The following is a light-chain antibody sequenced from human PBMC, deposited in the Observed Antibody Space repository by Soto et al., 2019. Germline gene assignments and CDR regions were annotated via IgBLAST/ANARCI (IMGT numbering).Light chain of an antibody. CDR1: SGHSSYA. CDR2: LNSDGSH. V-gene: IGLV4-69*01. Sequence: QPVLTQSPSASASLGASVKLTCTLSSGHSSYAIAWHQQQPEKGPRYLMKLNSDGSHSKGDGIPDRFSGSSSGAERYLTISSLQPEDEADYYCQTWGTDVVFGGGTKLTVL. CDR3: QTWGTDVV. J-gene: IGLJ2*01.